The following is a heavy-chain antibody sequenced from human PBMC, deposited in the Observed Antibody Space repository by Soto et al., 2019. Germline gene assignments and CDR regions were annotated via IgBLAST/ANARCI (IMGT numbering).Heavy chain of an antibody. CDR1: GNSFATDY. Sequence: APVKVSCKASGNSFATDYMHWVRQAPGQGLEWMGRIIPSGDTTDYARRFQGRITMTRDKSTSTPYMELSSLQSDDTAAYYCARDGSHYNLDYWGQGTQVTVSS. CDR3: ARDGSHYNLDY. J-gene: IGHJ4*02. V-gene: IGHV1-46*01. CDR2: IIPSGDTT. D-gene: IGHD3-10*01.